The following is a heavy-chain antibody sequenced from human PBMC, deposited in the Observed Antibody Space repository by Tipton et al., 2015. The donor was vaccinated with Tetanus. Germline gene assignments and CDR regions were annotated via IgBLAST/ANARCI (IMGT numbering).Heavy chain of an antibody. J-gene: IGHJ4*02. D-gene: IGHD6-19*01. V-gene: IGHV4-31*03. CDR1: GGSVNSGRYY. CDR2: VYYSGSA. CDR3: ARWIAVTGTDFDF. Sequence: TLSLTCTVSGGSVNSGRYYWTWIRQHPGKGLEWIGYVYYSGSATYNPSLKSRVTMSVDTSKNQFSLKLTSVTAADTAVYYCARWIAVTGTDFDFWGQGTLVTVSS.